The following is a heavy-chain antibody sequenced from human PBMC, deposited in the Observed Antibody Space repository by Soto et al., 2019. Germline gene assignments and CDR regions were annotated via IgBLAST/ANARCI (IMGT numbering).Heavy chain of an antibody. J-gene: IGHJ6*02. D-gene: IGHD2-21*02. CDR2: INPTVGST. Sequence: QVQLVQSGAEVKKPGASVKVSCKASGYVFSSSFVHWVRQAPGQGLEWMAMINPTVGSTSYAHNFQGRIAVTWDTSTATVYLDLSSLRSADTAIYYCAREVNTVIMPGDTEDYSGLDVWGQGTTVIVSS. CDR3: AREVNTVIMPGDTEDYSGLDV. CDR1: GYVFSSSF. V-gene: IGHV1-46*01.